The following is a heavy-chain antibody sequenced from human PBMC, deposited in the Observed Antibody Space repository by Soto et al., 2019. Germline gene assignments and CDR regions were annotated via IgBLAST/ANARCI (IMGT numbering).Heavy chain of an antibody. D-gene: IGHD1-26*01. Sequence: ASAKVSCKASGYIFITSYMHWVRQAPGQGLDWMGIINPADGSTTLAQKLQGRVTMTRDTSTSTVYMELTGLTSEDTAVYYCARSGGYDQPEQFDNWGQGTLVTVSS. CDR1: GYIFITSY. CDR2: INPADGST. CDR3: ARSGGYDQPEQFDN. V-gene: IGHV1-46*01. J-gene: IGHJ4*02.